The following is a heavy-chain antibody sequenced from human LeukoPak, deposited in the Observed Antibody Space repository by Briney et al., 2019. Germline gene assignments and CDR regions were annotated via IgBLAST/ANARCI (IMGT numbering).Heavy chain of an antibody. CDR3: ARDPLTMVRGASDI. CDR2: ISAYNGNT. CDR1: GYTFTSYG. J-gene: IGHJ4*02. Sequence: ASVKVSCTASGYTFTSYGISWVRQAPGQGLEWMGWISAYNGNTNYAQKLQGRVTMTTDTSTSTAYMELRSLRSDDTAVYYCARDPLTMVRGASDIWGQGTLVTVSS. V-gene: IGHV1-18*01. D-gene: IGHD3-10*01.